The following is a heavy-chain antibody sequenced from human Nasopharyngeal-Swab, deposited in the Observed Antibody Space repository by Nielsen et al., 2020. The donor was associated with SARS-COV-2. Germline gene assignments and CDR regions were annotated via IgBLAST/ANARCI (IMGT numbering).Heavy chain of an antibody. CDR3: AKDGGGWYTSGWYYFDY. V-gene: IGHV3-23*01. J-gene: IGHJ4*02. D-gene: IGHD6-19*01. CDR1: GFTFSSYA. CDR2: ISGSGGST. Sequence: GGSLRLSCAASGFTFSSYAMSWVRQAPGKGLEWVSAISGSGGSTYYADSVKGRFTISRDNSKNTLYLQMNSLRAEDTAVYYCAKDGGGWYTSGWYYFDYWGQGTLVTVSS.